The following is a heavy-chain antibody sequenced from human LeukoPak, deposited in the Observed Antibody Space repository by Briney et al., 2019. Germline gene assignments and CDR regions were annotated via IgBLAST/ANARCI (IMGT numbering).Heavy chain of an antibody. D-gene: IGHD3-3*01. CDR3: AQSTYASAGYYPFDY. V-gene: IGHV3-30*02. CDR2: LRYDGSNK. Sequence: GRTLRLFCAASGFRLHNSGKLWARQAPGKGLEWVAFLRYDGSNKYYAESVKGRFTISRDNYENTLYLHMNSLRAEDTAVYHCAQSTYASAGYYPFDYWGQGTLVTVSS. CDR1: GFRLHNSG. J-gene: IGHJ4*02.